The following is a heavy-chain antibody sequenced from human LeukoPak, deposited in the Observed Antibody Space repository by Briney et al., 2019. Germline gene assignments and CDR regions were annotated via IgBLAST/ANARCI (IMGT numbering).Heavy chain of an antibody. V-gene: IGHV3-9*01. Sequence: GGSLRLPCAASGFTFDDYAMHWVRQAPGKGLEWVSGISWNSGSIGYADSVKGRFTISRDNAKNSLYLQMNSLRAEDTALYYCAKESGYCSGGSCYYFDYWGQGTLVTVSS. CDR2: ISWNSGSI. D-gene: IGHD2-15*01. CDR3: AKESGYCSGGSCYYFDY. J-gene: IGHJ4*02. CDR1: GFTFDDYA.